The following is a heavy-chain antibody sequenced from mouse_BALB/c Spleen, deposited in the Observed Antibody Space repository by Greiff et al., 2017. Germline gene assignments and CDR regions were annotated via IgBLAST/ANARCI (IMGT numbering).Heavy chain of an antibody. CDR1: GFTFSSYA. CDR3: ARDYGSSYPWFAY. Sequence: EVMLVESGGGLVKPGGSLKLSCAASGFTFSSYAMSWVLQTPEKRLEWVASISSGGSTYYSDSVKGRFTISSDNARNILYLQMSSLRSEDTAMYYCARDYGSSYPWFAYWGQGTLVTVSA. CDR2: ISSGGST. J-gene: IGHJ3*01. D-gene: IGHD1-1*01. V-gene: IGHV5-6-5*01.